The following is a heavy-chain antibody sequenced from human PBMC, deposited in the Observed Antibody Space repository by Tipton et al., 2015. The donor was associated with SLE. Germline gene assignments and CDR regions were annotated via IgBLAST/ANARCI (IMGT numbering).Heavy chain of an antibody. CDR3: AKGLLEWLLFDS. D-gene: IGHD3-3*01. CDR2: ISPGGGTT. Sequence: SLRLSCAASRFTFSSHAMSWVRQAPGKGLEWVSGISPGGGTTYYADSVKGRFTISRDNSKNTVYLQMNSLRAEDTAVNYCAKGLLEWLLFDSWGQGALVTVSS. CDR1: RFTFSSHA. J-gene: IGHJ4*02. V-gene: IGHV3-23*01.